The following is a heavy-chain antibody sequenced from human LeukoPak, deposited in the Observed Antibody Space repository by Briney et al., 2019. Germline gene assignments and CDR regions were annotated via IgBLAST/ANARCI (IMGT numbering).Heavy chain of an antibody. D-gene: IGHD6-13*01. CDR3: ATAAAGPRNWFDP. CDR2: IYHSGST. CDR1: GYSISSSYY. Sequence: SETLSLTCTVSGYSISSSYYWGWIRQPPGKGLEWIGSIYHSGSTYYNPSLKSRVTISVDTSKNQFSLKLSSVTAADTAVYCCATAAAGPRNWFDPWGQGTLVTVSS. V-gene: IGHV4-38-2*02. J-gene: IGHJ5*02.